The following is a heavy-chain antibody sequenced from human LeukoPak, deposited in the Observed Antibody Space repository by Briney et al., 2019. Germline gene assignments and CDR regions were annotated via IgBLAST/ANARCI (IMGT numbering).Heavy chain of an antibody. CDR3: AKDRLRATYYFDY. V-gene: IGHV3-30*02. CDR2: IRYDGSNK. Sequence: PGGSLRLSCAASGFTFSSYAMSWVRQAPGKGLEWVAFIRYDGSNKYYADSVKGRFTISRDNSKNTLYLQMNSLRAEDTAVYYCAKDRLRATYYFDYWGQGTLVTVSS. J-gene: IGHJ4*02. CDR1: GFTFSSYA. D-gene: IGHD1-26*01.